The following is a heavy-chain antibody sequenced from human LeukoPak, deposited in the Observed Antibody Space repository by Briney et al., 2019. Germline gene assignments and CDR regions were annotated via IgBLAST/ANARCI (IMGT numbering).Heavy chain of an antibody. V-gene: IGHV3-53*01. J-gene: IGHJ3*01. CDR3: ARDGADNSGYYFGSL. CDR1: GFTVRSSY. CDR2: IYSGGSP. D-gene: IGHD3-22*01. Sequence: GGSLRLSCAAFGFTVRSSYMSWVCQAPGKGLEWVSVIYSGGSPDYADSAKGRFTISSDNSKNTLYLQMNSLRVEDTAVYYCARDGADNSGYYFGSLWGQGTMVTVSS.